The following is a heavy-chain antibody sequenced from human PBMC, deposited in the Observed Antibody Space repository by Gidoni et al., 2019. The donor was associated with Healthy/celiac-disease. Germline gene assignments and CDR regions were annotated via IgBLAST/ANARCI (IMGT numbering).Heavy chain of an antibody. J-gene: IGHJ3*02. CDR1: GFTFSSYA. V-gene: IGHV3-23*01. CDR3: AKDHCSSTSCYFVWAFDI. Sequence: LVQPGGSLRLSCAASGFTFSSYAMSWVRQAPGKGLEWVSAISGSGGSTYYADSVKGRFTISRDNSKNTRYLQMNSLRAEDTAVYYCAKDHCSSTSCYFVWAFDIWGQGTMVTVSS. CDR2: ISGSGGST. D-gene: IGHD2-2*01.